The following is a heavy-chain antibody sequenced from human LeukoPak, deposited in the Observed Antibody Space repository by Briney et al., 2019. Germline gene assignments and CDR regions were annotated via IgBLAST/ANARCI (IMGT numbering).Heavy chain of an antibody. V-gene: IGHV1-3*01. CDR2: INAGNGNT. CDR3: ARDGPGGPNWFDP. CDR1: GYTFTSYA. Sequence: GASVKVSCKASGYTFTSYAMHWVRQAPGQRLEWMGWINAGNGNTKYSQKFQGRVTITRDTSASTAYMELSSLRSEDTAVYYCARDGPGGPNWFDPWGQGTLVTVSS. J-gene: IGHJ5*02.